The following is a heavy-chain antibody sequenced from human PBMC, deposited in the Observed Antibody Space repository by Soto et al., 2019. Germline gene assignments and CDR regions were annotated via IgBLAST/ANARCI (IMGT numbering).Heavy chain of an antibody. CDR3: ERDNWDNELRFDS. V-gene: IGHV4-61*01. D-gene: IGHD1-1*01. CDR2: VYYSGTT. CDR1: SGSVNIGTYC. Sequence: TETLSVSCTVSSGSVNIGTYCWSWIRQPPGKGLEWIGYVYYSGTTKYNPSLKSRVTISVDTSNNQFSLRLRSVTAADTAVYYCERDNWDNELRFDSWGQGTMVTVSS. J-gene: IGHJ4*02.